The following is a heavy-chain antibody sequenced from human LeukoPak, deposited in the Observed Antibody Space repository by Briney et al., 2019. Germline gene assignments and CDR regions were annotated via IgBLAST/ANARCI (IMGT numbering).Heavy chain of an antibody. CDR2: IKQDGSEK. V-gene: IGHV3-7*01. CDR1: GFTFSSYW. Sequence: GALRLSCAASGFTFSSYWMSWVRQAPGKGLEWVANIKQDGSEKYYVDSVKGRFTISRDNAKNSLYLQMNSLRAEDTAVYYCARPVTSLGGWELSYYFDYWGQGTLVTVSS. J-gene: IGHJ4*02. D-gene: IGHD1-26*01. CDR3: ARPVTSLGGWELSYYFDY.